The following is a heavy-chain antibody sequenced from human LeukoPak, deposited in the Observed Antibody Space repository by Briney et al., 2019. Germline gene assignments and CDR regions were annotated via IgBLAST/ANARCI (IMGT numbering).Heavy chain of an antibody. D-gene: IGHD6-13*01. CDR3: ARASRNYYYYYMDV. J-gene: IGHJ6*03. V-gene: IGHV4-39*07. CDR2: IYYSGST. Sequence: PSETLSLTCTVSGGSISSSSYYWGWIRQPPGKGLEWIGSIYYSGSTYYNPSLKSRVTISVDTSKNQFSLKLSSVTAADTAVYYCARASRNYYYYYMDVWGKGTTVTVSS. CDR1: GGSISSSSYY.